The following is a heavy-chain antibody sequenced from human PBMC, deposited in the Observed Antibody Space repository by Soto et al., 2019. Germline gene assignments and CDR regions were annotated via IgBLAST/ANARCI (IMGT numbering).Heavy chain of an antibody. CDR2: ISSSSSYI. J-gene: IGHJ5*02. CDR3: ARDGDFWSGYYLLHDPHGWIEFDP. Sequence: GGSLRLSCAASGFTFSSYSMNWVRQAPGKGLEWVSSISSSSSYIYYADSVKGRFTISRDNAKNSLYLQMNSLRAEDTAVYYCARDGDFWSGYYLLHDPHGWIEFDPWGQGT. V-gene: IGHV3-21*01. D-gene: IGHD3-3*01. CDR1: GFTFSSYS.